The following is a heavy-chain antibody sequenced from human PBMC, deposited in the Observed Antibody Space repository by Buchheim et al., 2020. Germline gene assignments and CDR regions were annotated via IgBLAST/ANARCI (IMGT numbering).Heavy chain of an antibody. CDR1: GFTFNKNW. J-gene: IGHJ4*02. Sequence: VQLVESGGGLVQPGGSLRLSCTASGFTFNKNWMSWFRQAPGKGLEWIGEIYQSGTTNYNPSLKSRVTISMDKSKNQFSLKVNSVTAADTAVFYCAKTGAQGYLEYWGQG. D-gene: IGHD6-13*01. CDR3: AKTGAQGYLEY. CDR2: IYQSGTT. V-gene: IGHV4-4*02.